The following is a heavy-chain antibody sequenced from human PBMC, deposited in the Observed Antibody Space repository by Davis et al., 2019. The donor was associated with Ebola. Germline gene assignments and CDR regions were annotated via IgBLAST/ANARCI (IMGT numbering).Heavy chain of an antibody. J-gene: IGHJ4*02. V-gene: IGHV3-30*18. D-gene: IGHD4-11*01. CDR2: ISYAGSNK. Sequence: GESLKISCAGSGFTFSNYAMHWVRQAPGKGLEWVAVISYAGSNKYYADSVKGRFTISRDNSKNTLYLQMNSLRAEDTAVYYCAKGTTEHQLVHTAPDYWGQGTLVTVSS. CDR1: GFTFSNYA. CDR3: AKGTTEHQLVHTAPDY.